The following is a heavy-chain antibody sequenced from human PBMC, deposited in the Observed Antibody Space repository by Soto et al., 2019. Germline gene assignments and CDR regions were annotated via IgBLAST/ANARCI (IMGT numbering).Heavy chain of an antibody. V-gene: IGHV3-74*01. Sequence: LSLTCAASGFTFSSYWMHWVRQAPGKGLVWVSRINSDGSSTSYADSVKGRFTISRDNAKNTLYLQMNSLRAEDTAVYYCARDRVGYCSSTSCYYYYYMDVWGKGTTVTVSS. CDR2: INSDGSST. J-gene: IGHJ6*03. CDR3: ARDRVGYCSSTSCYYYYYMDV. D-gene: IGHD2-2*01. CDR1: GFTFSSYW.